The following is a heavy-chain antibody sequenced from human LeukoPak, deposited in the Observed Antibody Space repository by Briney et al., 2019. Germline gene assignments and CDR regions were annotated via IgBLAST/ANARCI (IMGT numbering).Heavy chain of an antibody. CDR3: ASNLDTAMVGNFDY. D-gene: IGHD5-18*01. CDR1: GGTFSSYA. Sequence: SVKVSCKASGGTFSSYAISWVRQAPGQGLEWMGRIIPIFGTANYAQKFQGRVTITTDESTSTAYMELSSLRSEDTAVYYCASNLDTAMVGNFDYWGQGTLVTVSS. CDR2: IIPIFGTA. J-gene: IGHJ4*02. V-gene: IGHV1-69*05.